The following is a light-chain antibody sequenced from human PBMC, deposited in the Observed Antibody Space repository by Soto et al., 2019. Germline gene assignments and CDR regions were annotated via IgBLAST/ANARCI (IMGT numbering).Light chain of an antibody. CDR2: GAS. Sequence: EIVMTQSPATLSVSPGERATLSCRASQSVGSNLAWYQQKPGQAPRLLIYGASTRATGIPARFSGSGSGTEFTLTISSLQSEDFAVSYCHQYNYWPVTFGGGTKVEIK. V-gene: IGKV3-15*01. J-gene: IGKJ4*01. CDR1: QSVGSN. CDR3: HQYNYWPVT.